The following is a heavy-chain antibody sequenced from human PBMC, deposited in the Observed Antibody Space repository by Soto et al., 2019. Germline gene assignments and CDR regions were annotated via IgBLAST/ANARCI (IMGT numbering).Heavy chain of an antibody. CDR2: INQSGNT. D-gene: IGHD6-13*01. CDR1: GGSFTGYY. CDR3: ARHHVRGRTIAGAAEF. J-gene: IGHJ4*02. Sequence: PSETLSLTCAVYGGSFTGYYWSWIRQPPGKGLEWIGEINQSGNTNYNPSLKSRVTISVDTSKNQLFLNLTSVTAADTAMYYCARHHVRGRTIAGAAEFWGQGTLVTVSS. V-gene: IGHV4-34*01.